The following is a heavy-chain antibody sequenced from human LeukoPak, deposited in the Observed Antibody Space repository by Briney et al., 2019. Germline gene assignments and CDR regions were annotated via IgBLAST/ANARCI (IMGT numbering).Heavy chain of an antibody. CDR3: ARDLLGARQGY. J-gene: IGHJ4*02. CDR1: GFTFSSYA. D-gene: IGHD6-6*01. Sequence: GGSLRLSCAASGFTFSSYAMSWVRQAPGKGLEWVSAISGSGGSTYYADSVKGRFTISRDNAKNSLYLQMNSLRAEDTAVYYCARDLLGARQGYWGQGTLVTVSS. CDR2: ISGSGGST. V-gene: IGHV3-23*01.